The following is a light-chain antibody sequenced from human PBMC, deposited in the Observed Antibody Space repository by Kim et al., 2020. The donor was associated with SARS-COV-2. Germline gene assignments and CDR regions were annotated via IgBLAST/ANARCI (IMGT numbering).Light chain of an antibody. Sequence: EIVMTQSPATLSVSPGERATLSCRASQSVSSNLAWYQQKPGQAPRLLIYGASTRATGIPARFSGSGSGTKFTLTISSLQSEDFAVYYCQQYNNWLPMYTFGQGTKLEI. V-gene: IGKV3-15*01. J-gene: IGKJ2*01. CDR1: QSVSSN. CDR3: QQYNNWLPMYT. CDR2: GAS.